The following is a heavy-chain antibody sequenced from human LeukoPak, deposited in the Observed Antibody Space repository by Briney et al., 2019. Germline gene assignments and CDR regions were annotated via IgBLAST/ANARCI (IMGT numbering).Heavy chain of an antibody. Sequence: SETLSLTCAVYGGSFSGYYWSWIRQPPGKGLEWIGEINHSGSTNYNPSLKSRVTISVDTSKNQFSLKLSSVTAADTAVYYCARGTRITMIVVVIGPFDYWGQGTLVTVSS. V-gene: IGHV4-34*01. J-gene: IGHJ4*02. CDR1: GGSFSGYY. CDR2: INHSGST. D-gene: IGHD3-22*01. CDR3: ARGTRITMIVVVIGPFDY.